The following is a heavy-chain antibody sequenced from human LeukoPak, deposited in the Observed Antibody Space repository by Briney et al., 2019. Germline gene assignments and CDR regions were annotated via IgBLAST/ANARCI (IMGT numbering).Heavy chain of an antibody. Sequence: SETLSLTCAVYGGSFSGYYWSWIRQPPEKGLEWIGEINHSGSTNYNPSPKSRVTISVDTSKNQFSLKLSSVTAADTAVYYCARVRAVATIRYNWFDPWGQGTLVTVSS. V-gene: IGHV4-34*01. CDR2: INHSGST. CDR3: ARVRAVATIRYNWFDP. D-gene: IGHD5-12*01. J-gene: IGHJ5*02. CDR1: GGSFSGYY.